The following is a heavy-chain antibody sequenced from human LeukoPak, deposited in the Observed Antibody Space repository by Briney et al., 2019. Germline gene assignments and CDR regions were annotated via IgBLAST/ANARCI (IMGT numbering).Heavy chain of an antibody. V-gene: IGHV1-8*01. D-gene: IGHD3-22*01. Sequence: GASVKVSCKASGYTFTGYDINWVRQATGQGLEWMGWMNPNSGNTGYAQKFQGRVTMTRNTSISTAYMELSSLRSEDTAVYYCARKAPGHYYDSPWGQGTLVTVSS. CDR1: GYTFTGYD. CDR3: ARKAPGHYYDSP. J-gene: IGHJ5*02. CDR2: MNPNSGNT.